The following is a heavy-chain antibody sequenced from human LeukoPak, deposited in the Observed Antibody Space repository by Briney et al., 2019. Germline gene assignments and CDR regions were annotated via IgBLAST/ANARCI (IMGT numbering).Heavy chain of an antibody. CDR1: GYTFTSYD. J-gene: IGHJ4*02. V-gene: IGHV1-8*01. CDR2: MNPNSGNT. CDR3: AREGQRWLQFPFSY. Sequence: GASVKVSCKAYGYTFTSYDINWVRQATGQGLEWMGWMNPNSGNTGYAQKFQGRATMTRNTSISTAYMELSSLRSEDTAVYYCAREGQRWLQFPFSYWGQGTLVTVSS. D-gene: IGHD5-24*01.